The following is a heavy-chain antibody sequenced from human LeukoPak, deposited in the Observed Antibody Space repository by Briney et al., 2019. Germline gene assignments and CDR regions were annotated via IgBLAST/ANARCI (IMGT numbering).Heavy chain of an antibody. CDR2: IYYSGST. D-gene: IGHD3-10*01. CDR3: ARGYGSGSHYFDY. V-gene: IGHV4-59*01. Sequence: PSETLSLTCTVSGDSISNYYWSWIRLPPGKGLEWIGYIYYSGSTNYNPSLKSRVTISVDTSKNQFSLKLSSVTAADTALYYCARGYGSGSHYFDYWGQGSLVTVSS. J-gene: IGHJ4*02. CDR1: GDSISNYY.